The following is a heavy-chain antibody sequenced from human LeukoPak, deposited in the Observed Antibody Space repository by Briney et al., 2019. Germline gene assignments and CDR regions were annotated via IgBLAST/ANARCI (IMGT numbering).Heavy chain of an antibody. J-gene: IGHJ5*02. D-gene: IGHD5-24*01. CDR2: IYHSGST. CDR3: ARGSGGYMFDL. V-gene: IGHV4-4*02. Sequence: PSETLPLTCAVSGGSISSSNWWSWVRQPPGKGLEWIGEIYHSGSTNYNPSLKSRVAISLDTSKKQFSLKLSSVTAADTAVYYCARGSGGYMFDLWGQGTLVTVSS. CDR1: GGSISSSNW.